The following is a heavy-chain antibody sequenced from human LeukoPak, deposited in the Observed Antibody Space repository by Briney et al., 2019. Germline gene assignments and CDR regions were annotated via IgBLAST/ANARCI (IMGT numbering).Heavy chain of an antibody. CDR2: INPNSGGT. Sequence: ASVKVSCKASGYTFTSYGISWVRQAPGQGLEWMGWINPNSGGTNYAQKFQGRVTMTRDTSISTAYMELSRLRSDDTAVYYCARDSEGLYYGSGSPPWPWGQGTLVTVSS. CDR1: GYTFTSYG. D-gene: IGHD3-10*01. J-gene: IGHJ5*02. V-gene: IGHV1-2*02. CDR3: ARDSEGLYYGSGSPPWP.